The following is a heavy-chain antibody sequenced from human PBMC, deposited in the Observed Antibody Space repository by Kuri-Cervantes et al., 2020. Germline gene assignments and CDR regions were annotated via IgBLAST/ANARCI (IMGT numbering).Heavy chain of an antibody. CDR1: GFTFSSYA. CDR3: AGARWLRLPWFDP. J-gene: IGHJ5*02. Sequence: GESLKISCAASGFTFSSYAMSWVRQAPGKGLEWVANIKQDGSEKYYVDSVKGRFTISRDNAKNSLYLQMNSLRAEDTAVYYCAGARWLRLPWFDPWGQGTLVTVSS. V-gene: IGHV3-7*01. CDR2: IKQDGSEK. D-gene: IGHD5-12*01.